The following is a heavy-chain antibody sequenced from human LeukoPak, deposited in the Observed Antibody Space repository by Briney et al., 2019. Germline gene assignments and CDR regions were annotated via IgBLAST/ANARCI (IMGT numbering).Heavy chain of an antibody. D-gene: IGHD3-10*01. Sequence: PGGSLRLSCAASGFTFSSYAMSWVRQAPGKGLEWVSAISGSGGSTYYADSVKGRSTISRDNSKSTLYLQMNSLRAEDTAVYYCAKSLRGVYYYGMDVWGQGTTVTVSS. CDR3: AKSLRGVYYYGMDV. V-gene: IGHV3-23*01. CDR1: GFTFSSYA. J-gene: IGHJ6*02. CDR2: ISGSGGST.